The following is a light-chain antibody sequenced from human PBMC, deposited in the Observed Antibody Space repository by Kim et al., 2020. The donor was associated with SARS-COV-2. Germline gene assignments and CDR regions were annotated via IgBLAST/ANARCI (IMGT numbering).Light chain of an antibody. Sequence: QSITISCTGTSSDVGSYNLVSWYQQQPGKAPKLMIYEGSKRPSGVSNRFSGSKSGNTASLTISGLQAEDEADYYCCSYAGSSTPVVFGGGTQLTVL. CDR3: CSYAGSSTPVV. V-gene: IGLV2-23*01. CDR1: SSDVGSYNL. CDR2: EGS. J-gene: IGLJ2*01.